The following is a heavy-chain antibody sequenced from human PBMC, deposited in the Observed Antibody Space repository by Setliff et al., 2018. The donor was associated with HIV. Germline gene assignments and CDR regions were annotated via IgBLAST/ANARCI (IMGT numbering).Heavy chain of an antibody. CDR2: INHNGST. CDR1: GGSFNGYY. V-gene: IGHV4-34*01. Sequence: SETLSLTCAVYGGSFNGYYWSWIRQSPGKGLEWIGEINHNGSTNYNPSLKSRVTISVDTSKNQFSLKLTSVTASDTAVYYCASAAAGNTGPFDLWGEGTLVTVSS. D-gene: IGHD4-17*01. J-gene: IGHJ4*02. CDR3: ASAAAGNTGPFDL.